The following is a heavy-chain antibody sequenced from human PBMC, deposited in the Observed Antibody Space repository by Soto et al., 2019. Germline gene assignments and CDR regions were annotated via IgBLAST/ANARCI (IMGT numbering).Heavy chain of an antibody. Sequence: PGGSLRLSCAASGFTFSSYSMTWVRQAPGKGLEWVSSISSSSSYIYYADSLKGRFTISRDNAKNSLYLQMNSLRAEDTAVYYCARDLSSSWYVDYYYYYGMDVWGQGTTVTVSS. J-gene: IGHJ6*02. CDR1: GFTFSSYS. D-gene: IGHD6-13*01. V-gene: IGHV3-21*01. CDR2: ISSSSSYI. CDR3: ARDLSSSWYVDYYYYYGMDV.